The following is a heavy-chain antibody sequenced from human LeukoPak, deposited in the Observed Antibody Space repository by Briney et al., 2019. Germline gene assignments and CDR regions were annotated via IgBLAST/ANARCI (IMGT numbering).Heavy chain of an antibody. Sequence: ASVKVSCRASGYTFTSYGISWVRQAPGKGLEWMGWISAYNGNPDYEQKLQGRVTMTTDTSTSTAYMELSSLRSEDTAVYYCARDGLEWSPDTLAYCGGDCYSRWFDPWGQGTLVTVSS. CDR2: ISAYNGNP. D-gene: IGHD2-21*02. J-gene: IGHJ5*02. V-gene: IGHV1-18*01. CDR3: ARDGLEWSPDTLAYCGGDCYSRWFDP. CDR1: GYTFTSYG.